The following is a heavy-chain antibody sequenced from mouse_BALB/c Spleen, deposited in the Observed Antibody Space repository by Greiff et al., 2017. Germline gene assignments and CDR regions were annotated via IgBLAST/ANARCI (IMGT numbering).Heavy chain of an antibody. V-gene: IGHV5-6-5*01. CDR2: ISSGGST. CDR3: ARGGGGNSWFAY. J-gene: IGHJ3*01. D-gene: IGHD2-1*01. CDR1: GFTFSSYA. Sequence: EVQLVESGGGLVKPGGSLKLSCAASGFTFSSYAMSWVRQTPAKRLEWVASISSGGSTYYPDSVKGRFTISRDNARNILYLQMSSLRSEETAMYYCARGGGGNSWFAYWGQGTLVTVSA.